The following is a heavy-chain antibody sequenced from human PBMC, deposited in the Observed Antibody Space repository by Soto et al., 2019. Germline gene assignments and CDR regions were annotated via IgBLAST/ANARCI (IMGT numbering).Heavy chain of an antibody. V-gene: IGHV3-23*01. D-gene: IGHD3-3*01. J-gene: IGHJ5*02. CDR3: AKDQDHYDFWSGSFDP. Sequence: GGSLRLSCAASGFTFSSYAMSWVRQAPGKGLEWVSAISGSGGSTYYADSVTGRFTISRDNSKNTLYLQMNSLRAEDTAVYYCAKDQDHYDFWSGSFDPWGQGSLVTVSS. CDR2: ISGSGGST. CDR1: GFTFSSYA.